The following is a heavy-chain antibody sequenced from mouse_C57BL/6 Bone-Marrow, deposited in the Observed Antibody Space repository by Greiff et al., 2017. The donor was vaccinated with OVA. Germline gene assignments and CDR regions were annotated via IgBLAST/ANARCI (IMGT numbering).Heavy chain of an antibody. J-gene: IGHJ2*01. V-gene: IGHV1-82*01. D-gene: IGHD2-3*01. CDR3: ERREDGYYAAYWDC. CDR2: IYPGDGDT. Sequence: QVQLQQSGPELVKPGASVKISCKASGYAFSSSWMNWVKQRPGKGLEWIGRIYPGDGDTNYNGKFKGKATLTADKSSSPAYMQLSRLTSEDSAVDCCERREDGYYAAYWDCWGRG. CDR1: GYAFSSSW.